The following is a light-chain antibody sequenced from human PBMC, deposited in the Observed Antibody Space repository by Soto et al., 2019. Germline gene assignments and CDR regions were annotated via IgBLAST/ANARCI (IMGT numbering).Light chain of an antibody. J-gene: IGKJ3*01. V-gene: IGKV3-20*01. CDR2: GGA. CDR3: QQYGGAPFT. Sequence: EIVLTQSPGTLPLSPGERATLSCSASPNVYINSLAWYQQKPGQTPRLLIYGGATRATDVPDRFSGSGSGTDVALAGGGLEPEDSAVYYCQQYGGAPFTFGPGTRVDVK. CDR1: PNVYINS.